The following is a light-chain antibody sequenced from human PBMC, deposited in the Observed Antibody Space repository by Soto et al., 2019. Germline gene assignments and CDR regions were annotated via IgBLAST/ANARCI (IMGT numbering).Light chain of an antibody. Sequence: QSVLTPPASVSGSPGQSIAISCTGTRSDVGAYNYVSWYQQHPGKAPKLMISEVTNRPSGVSARFSGSKSGNTASVTISGFQAEDEADYYCSSFTSRFTFVLGPGTKV. CDR3: SSFTSRFTFV. CDR2: EVT. J-gene: IGLJ1*01. V-gene: IGLV2-14*01. CDR1: RSDVGAYNY.